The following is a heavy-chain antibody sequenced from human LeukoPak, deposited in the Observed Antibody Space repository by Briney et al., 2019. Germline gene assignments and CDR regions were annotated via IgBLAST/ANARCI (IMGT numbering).Heavy chain of an antibody. CDR1: GYTFTSYG. J-gene: IGHJ6*01. D-gene: IGHD6-19*01. CDR3: ARRGEWLVGGVYYGMDV. Sequence: ASVKVSCKASGYTFTSYGISWVRQAPGQGLEWMGWINAGNGNTKYSQKFQGRVTITRDTSASTAYMELSSLRSEDTAVYYCARRGEWLVGGVYYGMDVWGQGTTVTVSS. V-gene: IGHV1-3*01. CDR2: INAGNGNT.